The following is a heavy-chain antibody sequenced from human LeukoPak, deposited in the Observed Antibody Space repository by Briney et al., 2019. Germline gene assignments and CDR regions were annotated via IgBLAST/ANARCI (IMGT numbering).Heavy chain of an antibody. CDR1: GFTFGSYG. CDR3: AKARKAYGDYGYYYYGMDV. D-gene: IGHD4-17*01. CDR2: ISYDGSNK. Sequence: GGSLRLSCAASGFTFGSYGMHWVRQAPGKGLEWVAVISYDGSNKYYADSVKGRFTISRDNSKNTLYLQMNSLRAEDTAVYYCAKARKAYGDYGYYYYGMDVWGQGTTVTVSS. J-gene: IGHJ6*02. V-gene: IGHV3-30*18.